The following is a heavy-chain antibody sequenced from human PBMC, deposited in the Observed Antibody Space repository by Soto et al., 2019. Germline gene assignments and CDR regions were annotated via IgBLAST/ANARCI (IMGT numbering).Heavy chain of an antibody. D-gene: IGHD5-18*01. V-gene: IGHV1-3*01. CDR1: ADAITSDA. Sequence: ASALVCWETAADAITSDAMHWVAPAPGQRLEWMGWINAGNGNTKYSQKFQGRVTITRDTSASTAYMELSSLRSEDTSVYDCARDADTAMAYGFDPWGQETLGT. CDR3: ARDADTAMAYGFDP. J-gene: IGHJ5*02. CDR2: INAGNGNT.